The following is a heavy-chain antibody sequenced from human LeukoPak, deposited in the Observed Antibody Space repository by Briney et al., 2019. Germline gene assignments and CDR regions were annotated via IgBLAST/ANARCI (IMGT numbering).Heavy chain of an antibody. J-gene: IGHJ4*02. D-gene: IGHD2-21*01. CDR3: ARDFFPVVDSTWYEIGY. V-gene: IGHV4-4*02. Sequence: SETLSLTCAVSGGSISSNNWWIWVRQSPEKGLVWIGEIYHDGSTNYNPSLKSRVTISMDKSKNQLSLKLNFVTAADTAVYYCARDFFPVVDSTWYEIGYWGQGTLVTVSS. CDR2: IYHDGST. CDR1: GGSISSNNW.